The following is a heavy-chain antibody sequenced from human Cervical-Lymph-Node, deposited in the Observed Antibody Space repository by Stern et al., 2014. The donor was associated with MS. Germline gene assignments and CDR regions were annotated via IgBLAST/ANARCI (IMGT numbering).Heavy chain of an antibody. D-gene: IGHD3-22*01. Sequence: VQLVESGPGLVKPSETLSLTCTVSGGSISSYYWSCIRQPPGKGLEWIGYIYYSGSTNYNPSLKSRVTISVDTSKNQFSLKLSSVTAADTAVYYCARYYDSSGAFDIWGQGTMVTVSS. CDR1: GGSISSYY. V-gene: IGHV4-59*01. J-gene: IGHJ3*02. CDR2: IYYSGST. CDR3: ARYYDSSGAFDI.